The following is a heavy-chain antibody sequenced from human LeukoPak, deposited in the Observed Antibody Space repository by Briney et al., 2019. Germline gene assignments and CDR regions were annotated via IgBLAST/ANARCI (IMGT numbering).Heavy chain of an antibody. D-gene: IGHD3-10*01. CDR1: GFTFSSHG. CDR3: AKALSSITSSGRGYFQH. V-gene: IGHV3-30*18. J-gene: IGHJ1*01. CDR2: ISYDGSTK. Sequence: PGGSLRLSCAASGFTFSSHGMQWVRQAPGKGLEWVAVISYDGSTKYYADSVKGRFTISRDNSKNTLFLQMNSLRAEDTAIYYCAKALSSITSSGRGYFQHWGQGTLVTVSS.